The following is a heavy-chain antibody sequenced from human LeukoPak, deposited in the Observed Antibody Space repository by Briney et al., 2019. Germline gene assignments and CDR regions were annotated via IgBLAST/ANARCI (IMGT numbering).Heavy chain of an antibody. CDR1: GYTFTSYD. D-gene: IGHD1-26*01. V-gene: IGHV1-8*03. CDR2: MNPNSGNT. CDR3: ATRDRSGSYYSAWFDP. Sequence: ASVKVSCKASGYTFTSYDINWVRQATGQGLEWMGWMNPNSGNTGYAQKFQGRVTITRNTSISTAYMELSSLRSEDTAVYYCATRDRSGSYYSAWFDPWGQGTLVAVSS. J-gene: IGHJ5*02.